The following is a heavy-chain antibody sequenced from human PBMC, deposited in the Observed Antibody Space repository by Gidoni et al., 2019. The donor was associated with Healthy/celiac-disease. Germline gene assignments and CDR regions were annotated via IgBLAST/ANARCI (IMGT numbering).Heavy chain of an antibody. CDR2: ISSSSSYT. Sequence: QVQLVESGGGLVKPGGSLRLSCAASGFTFSDYYMSWIRQAPGKGLEWVSYISSSSSYTNYADSVKGRFTISRDNAKNSLYLQMNSLRAEDTAVYYCARHAYSSSSGWFDPWGQGTLVTVSS. V-gene: IGHV3-11*06. CDR3: ARHAYSSSSGWFDP. J-gene: IGHJ5*02. D-gene: IGHD6-6*01. CDR1: GFTFSDYY.